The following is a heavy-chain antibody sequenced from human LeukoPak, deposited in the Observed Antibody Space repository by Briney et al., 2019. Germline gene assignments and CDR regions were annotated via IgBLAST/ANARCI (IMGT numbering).Heavy chain of an antibody. CDR1: AFTFSSYA. D-gene: IGHD6-13*01. Sequence: PGGSLRLSCAASAFTFSSYAMTWVRQAPGKGLDWVSTIGGSGDTTSYADSVRGRFTISRDSPKNTLFLQMNSLRAEDTAIYYCAKAGGAYSSSWYLYFDYWGQGTLVTVSS. CDR2: IGGSGDTT. CDR3: AKAGGAYSSSWYLYFDY. J-gene: IGHJ4*02. V-gene: IGHV3-23*01.